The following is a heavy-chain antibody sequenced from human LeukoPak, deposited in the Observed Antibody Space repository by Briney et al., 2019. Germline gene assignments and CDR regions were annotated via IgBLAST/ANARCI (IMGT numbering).Heavy chain of an antibody. J-gene: IGHJ4*02. D-gene: IGHD2-8*01. CDR1: GFTVSSNY. CDR2: IYSGGST. CDR3: AITYDIGVYYTG. Sequence: GGSLRLSCAASGFTVSSNYMSWVRQAPGKGLEWVSVIYSGGSTYYADSVKGRFTISRDNSTNTLYLQMNSLIAEDTDGYYCAITYDIGVYYTGGGQGALATV. V-gene: IGHV3-53*01.